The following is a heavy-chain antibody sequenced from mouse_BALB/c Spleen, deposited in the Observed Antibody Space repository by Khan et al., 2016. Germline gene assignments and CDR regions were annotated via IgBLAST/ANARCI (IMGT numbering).Heavy chain of an antibody. V-gene: IGHV2-9*02. CDR3: ASYYYGSRRMDY. J-gene: IGHJ4*01. Sequence: QVQLKESGPGLVAPSQSLSITCTVSGFSLTRYGVHWVRQPPGKGLEWLGVIWAGGSTNYNSAPMSSMSISNSNSKSQVYLKMNSLQTDDTAMYYCASYYYGSRRMDYWGHGTSVTVSS. CDR1: GFSLTRYG. D-gene: IGHD1-1*01. CDR2: IWAGGST.